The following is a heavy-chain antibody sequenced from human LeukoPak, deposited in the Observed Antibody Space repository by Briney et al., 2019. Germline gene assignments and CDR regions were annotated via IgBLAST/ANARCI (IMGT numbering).Heavy chain of an antibody. CDR3: ARDTDSTGWSRVGY. V-gene: IGHV3-21*01. Sequence: GGSLRLSCAASGFTVSSNYMSWVRQAPGKGLEWVSSISSSGSFIFYADSMKGRFTISRDNAKKSLYLQMNSLRAEDTAVYYCARDTDSTGWSRVGYWGQGTLVTVSS. D-gene: IGHD6-19*01. J-gene: IGHJ4*02. CDR1: GFTVSSNY. CDR2: ISSSGSFI.